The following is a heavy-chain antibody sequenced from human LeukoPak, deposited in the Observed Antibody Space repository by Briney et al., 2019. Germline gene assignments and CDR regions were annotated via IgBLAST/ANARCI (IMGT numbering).Heavy chain of an antibody. CDR3: ARAFSGLGYYYYYYVDV. CDR2: INWDGGST. J-gene: IGHJ6*03. CDR1: GFTFDDYG. V-gene: IGHV3-20*04. D-gene: IGHD1-26*01. Sequence: RSGGSLRLSCAASGFTFDDYGMSWVRQAPGKGLEWVSGINWDGGSTGYADSVKGRFTISRDNAKNSLYLRMNSLRAEDTALYYCARAFSGLGYYYYYYVDVWGKGTTVTVSS.